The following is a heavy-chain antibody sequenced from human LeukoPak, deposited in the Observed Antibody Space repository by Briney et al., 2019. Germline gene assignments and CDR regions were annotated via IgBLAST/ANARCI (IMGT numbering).Heavy chain of an antibody. Sequence: ASVKVSCKASGYTFTSYGISWVRQAPGQGLEWMGWISAYNGNTNYAQKLQGRVTMTTDTSTSTAYMELRSLRSDDTAVYYCARDQSIAAAGSSPGGCFAPWGQGPLVTVSS. J-gene: IGHJ5*02. V-gene: IGHV1-18*01. D-gene: IGHD6-25*01. CDR2: ISAYNGNT. CDR1: GYTFTSYG. CDR3: ARDQSIAAAGSSPGGCFAP.